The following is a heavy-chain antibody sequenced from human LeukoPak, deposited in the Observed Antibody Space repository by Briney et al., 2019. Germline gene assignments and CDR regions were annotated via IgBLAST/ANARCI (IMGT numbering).Heavy chain of an antibody. CDR1: GYTFTSYD. Sequence: ASVKVSCKASGYTFTSYDINWVRQATGQGLEWMGWMNPNSGNTGYAQKFQGRVTMTRNTSISTAYMELSSLRSEDTAVYYCARGHYGSGSYCIDYWGQGTLVTVSS. CDR2: MNPNSGNT. J-gene: IGHJ4*02. D-gene: IGHD3-10*01. V-gene: IGHV1-8*01. CDR3: ARGHYGSGSYCIDY.